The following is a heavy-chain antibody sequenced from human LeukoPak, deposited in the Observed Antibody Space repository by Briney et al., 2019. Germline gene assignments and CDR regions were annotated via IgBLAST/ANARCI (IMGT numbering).Heavy chain of an antibody. CDR1: GGSFSGYY. J-gene: IGHJ5*02. CDR2: INHSGST. V-gene: IGHV4-34*01. CDR3: ARQGPGGDYSNYHNWFDP. Sequence: PSETLSLTCAVYGGSFSGYYWSWIRQPPGKGLEWIGEINHSGSTNHNPSLKSRVTISVDTAKNQFSLKLSSVTAADTAVYYCARQGPGGDYSNYHNWFDPWGQGTLVTVSS. D-gene: IGHD4-11*01.